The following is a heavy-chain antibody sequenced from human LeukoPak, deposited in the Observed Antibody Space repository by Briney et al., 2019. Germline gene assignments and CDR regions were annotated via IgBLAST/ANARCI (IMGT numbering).Heavy chain of an antibody. CDR1: GGSISSYY. V-gene: IGHV4-59*01. CDR2: IYYSGST. Sequence: PSETLSLTCTVSGGSISSYYWSWIRQPPGKGLEWIGDIYYSGSTNYNPSLKSRVTISVDTSKNQFSLKLSSVTAADTAVYYCAREERYSGYDRYYYYGMDVWGQGTTVTVSS. D-gene: IGHD5-12*01. CDR3: AREERYSGYDRYYYYGMDV. J-gene: IGHJ6*02.